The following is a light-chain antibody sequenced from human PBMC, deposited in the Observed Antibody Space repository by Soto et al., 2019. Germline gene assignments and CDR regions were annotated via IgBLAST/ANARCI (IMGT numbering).Light chain of an antibody. J-gene: IGKJ5*01. CDR3: QQTYTMLSIT. CDR2: AAS. Sequence: DIQMTQSPSSLSASVGDRVTITCRASESIARHLNWYQQKPGKAPKLLIYAASSLQNGVPSRFXGGGSGTDFTPTISYLQPEHFASHYCQQTYTMLSITFGPGTRLDIK. CDR1: ESIARH. V-gene: IGKV1-39*01.